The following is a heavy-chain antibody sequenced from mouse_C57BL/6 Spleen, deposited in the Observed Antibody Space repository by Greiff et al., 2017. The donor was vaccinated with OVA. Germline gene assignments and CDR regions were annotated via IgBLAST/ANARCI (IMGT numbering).Heavy chain of an antibody. D-gene: IGHD2-3*01. V-gene: IGHV1-64*01. CDR3: AKSPDGYYSYWYFDV. CDR1: GYTFTSYW. CDR2: IHPNSGST. J-gene: IGHJ1*03. Sequence: QVHVKQPGAELVKPGASVKLSCKASGYTFTSYWMHWVKQRPGQGLEWIGMIHPNSGSTNYNEKFKSKATLTVDKSSSTAYMQLSSLTSEDSAVYYCAKSPDGYYSYWYFDVWGTGTTVTVSS.